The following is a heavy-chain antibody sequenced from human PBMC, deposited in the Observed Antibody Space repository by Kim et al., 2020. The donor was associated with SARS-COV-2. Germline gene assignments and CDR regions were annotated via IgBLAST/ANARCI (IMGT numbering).Heavy chain of an antibody. CDR1: GGSFSGYY. D-gene: IGHD5-18*01. J-gene: IGHJ4*02. V-gene: IGHV4-34*01. Sequence: SETLSLTCAVYGGSFSGYYWSWIRQPPGKGLEWIGEINHSGSTNYNPSLKSRVTISVDTSKNQFSLKLSSVTAADTAVYYCARVGYSYDPDYWGQGTLVTVSS. CDR2: INHSGST. CDR3: ARVGYSYDPDY.